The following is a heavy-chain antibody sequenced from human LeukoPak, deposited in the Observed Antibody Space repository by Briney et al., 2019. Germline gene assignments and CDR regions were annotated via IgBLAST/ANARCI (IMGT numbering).Heavy chain of an antibody. D-gene: IGHD4-11*01. CDR1: GFTLSSYW. CDR2: INSDGRRT. V-gene: IGHV3-74*01. CDR3: AKTTGRADYSSDGSYHGLDV. Sequence: GGSLRLSCAASGFTLSSYWIHWVRQAPGKGLVWVSRINSDGRRTTYADSVRGRFTISRDNAKNTLYLQMNSLRTEDTAVYYCAKTTGRADYSSDGSYHGLDVWGQGTTVTVSS. J-gene: IGHJ6*02.